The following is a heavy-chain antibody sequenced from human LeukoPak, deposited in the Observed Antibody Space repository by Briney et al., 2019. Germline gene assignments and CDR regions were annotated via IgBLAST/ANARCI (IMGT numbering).Heavy chain of an antibody. V-gene: IGHV1-69*02. J-gene: IGHJ6*02. CDR3: ARGPEPTADYYYGMDV. Sequence: GASVKVSCTASGGTFSSYTISWVRQAPGQGLEWMGRIIPILGIANYAQKFQGRVTITADKSTSTAYMELSSLSSEDTAVYYCARGPEPTADYYYGMDVWGQGTTVTVSS. CDR2: IIPILGIA. CDR1: GGTFSSYT.